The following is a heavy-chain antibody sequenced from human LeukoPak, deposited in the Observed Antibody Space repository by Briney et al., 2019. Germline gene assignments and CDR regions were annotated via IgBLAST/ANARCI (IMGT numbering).Heavy chain of an antibody. J-gene: IGHJ3*02. V-gene: IGHV4-30-4*08. CDR1: GVSLSSGDYY. CDR2: IDYGGTT. CDR3: ARDLVAGDAFDI. D-gene: IGHD5-12*01. Sequence: SQTLSLSCTVSGVSLSSGDYYWSWIRQPPGKGRGWIRYIDYGGTTYYNHYLKSRVNISIDTSKNQFSLKLSSVTAADTAVYYCARDLVAGDAFDIWGQGTMVTVSS.